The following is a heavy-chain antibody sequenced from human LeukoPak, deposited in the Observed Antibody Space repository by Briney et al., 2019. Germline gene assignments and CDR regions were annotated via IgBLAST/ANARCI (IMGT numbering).Heavy chain of an antibody. CDR2: IYHSGAA. V-gene: IGHV4-30-4*07. CDR3: ASSNHNDRFDP. D-gene: IGHD1-1*01. Sequence: PSETLSLTCGVSGDSISSDGHSWSWIRQPPGKGLEWVGYIYHSGAAYHNPSLKSRLALSVDTSNNQFSLRLRSVTAADTAVYYCASSNHNDRFDPWGQGTLVTVSS. J-gene: IGHJ5*02. CDR1: GDSISSDGHS.